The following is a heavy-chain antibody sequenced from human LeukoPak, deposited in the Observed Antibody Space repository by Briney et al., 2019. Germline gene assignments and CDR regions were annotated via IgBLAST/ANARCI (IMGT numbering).Heavy chain of an antibody. D-gene: IGHD3-3*01. CDR3: ARSARGVVMGGYMDV. V-gene: IGHV4-59*12. CDR1: GDSISNYW. J-gene: IGHJ6*03. CDR2: IYHSGST. Sequence: SETLSLTCTVSGDSISNYWWNWIRQPPGKGLEWIGYIYHSGSTYYNPSLKSRVTISVDRSKNQFSLKLSSVTAADTAVYYCARSARGVVMGGYMDVWAKGPRSPSP.